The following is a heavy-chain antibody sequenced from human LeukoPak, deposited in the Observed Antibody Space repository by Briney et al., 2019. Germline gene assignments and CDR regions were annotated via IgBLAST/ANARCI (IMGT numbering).Heavy chain of an antibody. Sequence: SETLSLTCTVSGGSISGYFWSWIRQPPGKGLEWIGYIHSSGSSSHNPSLKSRLTISVDTSKNQFSLKLSSVTAADTAVYYCARDSYDSSGYYFQHWGQGTLVTVSS. CDR2: IHSSGSS. J-gene: IGHJ1*01. CDR3: ARDSYDSSGYYFQH. D-gene: IGHD3-22*01. V-gene: IGHV4-59*01. CDR1: GGSISGYF.